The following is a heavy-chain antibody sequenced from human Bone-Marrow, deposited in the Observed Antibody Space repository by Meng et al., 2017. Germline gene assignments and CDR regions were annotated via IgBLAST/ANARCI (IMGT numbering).Heavy chain of an antibody. CDR3: ARVGYYDRSNYYAYFQH. CDR1: EFTLSSYW. V-gene: IGHV3-74*01. J-gene: IGHJ1*01. D-gene: IGHD3-22*01. Sequence: DVQWVVSGGGLVQPGGSLRLSCAASEFTLSSYWMHWVCQAPGKGLVWVSRINADGSDTSYADSVKGRFTISRDNAKNTLYLQMNSLRAEDTAVYYCARVGYYDRSNYYAYFQHWGQGTLVTVSS. CDR2: INADGSDT.